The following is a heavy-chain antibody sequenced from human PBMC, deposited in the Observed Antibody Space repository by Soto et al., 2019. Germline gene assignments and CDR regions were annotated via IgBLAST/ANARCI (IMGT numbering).Heavy chain of an antibody. Sequence: ASGGTFNSYGISWVRQAPGQGLDWMGVIIHNYGTVNYEQKFQGRVSITADRSTSTAYIDLNSLRSDDTAVYYCARVRVIRGVSSSHFGXLGQGTQVTVSX. CDR1: GGTFNSYG. J-gene: IGHJ4*02. CDR2: IIHNYGTV. V-gene: IGHV1-69*06. D-gene: IGHD3-10*01. CDR3: ARVRVIRGVSSSHFGX.